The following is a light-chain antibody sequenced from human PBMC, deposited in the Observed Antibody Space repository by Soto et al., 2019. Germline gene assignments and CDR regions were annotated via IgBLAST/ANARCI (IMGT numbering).Light chain of an antibody. J-gene: IGKJ4*01. CDR3: QHSYTSPLT. CDR2: GAS. V-gene: IGKV1-39*01. Sequence: DIQMTQSPSSLSASVGDRVTMTCRASQSISRYLNWYQQKPGIAPKLLISGASSLKSGVPSRFSGSGSGTDFTLTISSLQPEDFATYYCQHSYTSPLTFGGGTKVEIK. CDR1: QSISRY.